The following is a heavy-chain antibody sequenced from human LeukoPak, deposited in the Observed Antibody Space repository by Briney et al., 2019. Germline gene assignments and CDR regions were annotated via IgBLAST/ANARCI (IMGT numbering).Heavy chain of an antibody. V-gene: IGHV3-23*01. CDR2: ISGSGGST. Sequence: PGGSLRLSCAASGFTVSSNYMSWVRQAPGKGLEWVSVISGSGGSTYYADSVKGRFTISRGNSKNTLYLQMNSLRAEDTAVYYCANLGRRFDYWGQGTLVTVSS. CDR1: GFTVSSNY. CDR3: ANLGRRFDY. D-gene: IGHD2-15*01. J-gene: IGHJ4*02.